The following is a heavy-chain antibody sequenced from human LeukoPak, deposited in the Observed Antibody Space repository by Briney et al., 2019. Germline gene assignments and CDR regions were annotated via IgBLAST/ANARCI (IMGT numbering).Heavy chain of an antibody. CDR3: ASGSGTYSPDY. CDR1: GYTFTGQY. CDR2: ITPNSGGT. Sequence: RASVKVSCKASGYTFTGQYLHWVRPAPGQGLEWMGWITPNSGGTNYAQKFQGRVTMTRDTSISTAYMELSRLRSDDTAVYYCASGSGTYSPDYWGQGTLITVSS. D-gene: IGHD3-10*01. J-gene: IGHJ4*02. V-gene: IGHV1-2*02.